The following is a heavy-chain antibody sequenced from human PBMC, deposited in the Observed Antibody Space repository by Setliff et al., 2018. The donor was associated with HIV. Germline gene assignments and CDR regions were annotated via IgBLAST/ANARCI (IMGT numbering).Heavy chain of an antibody. J-gene: IGHJ6*03. D-gene: IGHD1-7*01. CDR3: ARASTGSTHYYYYMDV. Sequence: SETLSLTCAVSGGSISSSNWWSWVRQPPGKGLEWIGEIYHSGSTNYNPSLKSRVTISVGRSKNQFSLRLRSVTAADTALYYCARASTGSTHYYYYMDVWGKGTTVT. CDR1: GGSISSSNW. CDR2: IYHSGST. V-gene: IGHV4-4*02.